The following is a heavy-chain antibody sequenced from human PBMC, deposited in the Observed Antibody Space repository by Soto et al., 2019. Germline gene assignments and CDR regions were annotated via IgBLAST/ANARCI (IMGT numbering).Heavy chain of an antibody. CDR2: IKQDGSEN. CDR3: ARDLYGVFDY. V-gene: IGHV3-7*05. CDR1: GFTFSNYY. Sequence: EVQLVESGGDLVQPGGSLRLSCAASGFTFSNYYMTWVRQAPGKGLEWVANIKQDGSENYYVDSVRGRFTIPGDNAKKSLYLQMNTLRAEDTAVYYCARDLYGVFDYWGQGTLVTVSS. D-gene: IGHD4-17*01. J-gene: IGHJ4*02.